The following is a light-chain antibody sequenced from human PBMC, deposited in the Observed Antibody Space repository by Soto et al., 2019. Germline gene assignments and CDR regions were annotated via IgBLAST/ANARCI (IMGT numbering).Light chain of an antibody. V-gene: IGLV2-14*01. Sequence: QSALTQPASVSGSPGQSVTLSCTGTRSDVGGFNHVSWYQQHPGKAPKLMIYEVSNRPSGVSNRFSGSKSGNTASLTISGLQAEDEADYYCSSYASSTSYVFGDGTKVTVL. J-gene: IGLJ1*01. CDR1: RSDVGGFNH. CDR3: SSYASSTSYV. CDR2: EVS.